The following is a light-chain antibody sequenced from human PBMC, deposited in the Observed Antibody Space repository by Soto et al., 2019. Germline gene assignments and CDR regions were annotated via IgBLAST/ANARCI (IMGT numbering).Light chain of an antibody. Sequence: QSALTQPRSVSGSPGQSVTISCTGTSSDVGGYNYVSWYQQHPGKAPKLMIYDVSKRPSGVPDRFSGSKSGNTASLTISGLQAEDEADYYCCSYAGSDLVFGGGTQLTVL. V-gene: IGLV2-11*01. CDR2: DVS. CDR1: SSDVGGYNY. CDR3: CSYAGSDLV. J-gene: IGLJ2*01.